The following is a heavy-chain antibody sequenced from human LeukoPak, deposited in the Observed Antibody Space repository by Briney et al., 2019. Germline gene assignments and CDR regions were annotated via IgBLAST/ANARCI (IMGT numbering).Heavy chain of an antibody. Sequence: GASVNVSCKATGYTFTNYGISWLRQAPGQGLEWMGWISAYNSNTDYAQNLQGRVTMTTDTLTSTAYMELRSLRSDDTAVYYCAREQSLVAYSSTWFDYWGQGTPVTVSS. CDR1: GYTFTNYG. D-gene: IGHD6-13*01. V-gene: IGHV1-18*01. CDR2: ISAYNSNT. CDR3: AREQSLVAYSSTWFDY. J-gene: IGHJ4*02.